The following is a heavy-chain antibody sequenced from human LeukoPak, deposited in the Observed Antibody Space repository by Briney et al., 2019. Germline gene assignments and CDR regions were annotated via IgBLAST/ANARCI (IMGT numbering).Heavy chain of an antibody. CDR2: IYTSGST. Sequence: PSETLSLTCTVSGDSISSYYWSWIRQPAGKGLEWIGRIYTSGSTNYNPSLKSRVTMSVDTSKNQFSLKLSSVTAADTAVYYCARAKPHPSYYYDSSGYYHHAFDIWGQGTMVTVSS. D-gene: IGHD3-22*01. V-gene: IGHV4-4*07. CDR3: ARAKPHPSYYYDSSGYYHHAFDI. J-gene: IGHJ3*02. CDR1: GDSISSYY.